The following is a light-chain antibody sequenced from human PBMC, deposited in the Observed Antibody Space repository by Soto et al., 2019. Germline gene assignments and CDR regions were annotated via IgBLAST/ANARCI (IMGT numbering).Light chain of an antibody. CDR2: DAS. CDR1: QDISNY. Sequence: DIQMTQSPSSLSASIGDRVTITCQASQDISNYLNWYQQKPGKAPKLLIYDASNLETGVPSRFSGSGSGTHFIFTISSLQPEDFAIYYCQQYDNLRPSFTFVPGTTVDFQ. CDR3: QQYDNLRPSFT. J-gene: IGKJ3*01. V-gene: IGKV1-33*01.